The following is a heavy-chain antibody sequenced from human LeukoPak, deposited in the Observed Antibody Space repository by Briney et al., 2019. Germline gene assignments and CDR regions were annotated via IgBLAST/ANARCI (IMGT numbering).Heavy chain of an antibody. CDR3: TREGYSYGLDY. CDR2: INGDGGRT. CDR1: GFTFSSYW. J-gene: IGHJ4*02. Sequence: GGSLRLSCAASGFTFSSYWMHWVRQAPGKGLVWVSCINGDGGRTNYADSVKGRFTISRDNAKNTLYLQMNSLRAEDTAVYYCTREGYSYGLDYWGQGTLVTVSS. V-gene: IGHV3-74*01. D-gene: IGHD5-18*01.